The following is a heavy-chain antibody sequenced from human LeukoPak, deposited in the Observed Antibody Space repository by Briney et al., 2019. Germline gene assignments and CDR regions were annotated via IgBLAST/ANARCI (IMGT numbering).Heavy chain of an antibody. D-gene: IGHD3-22*01. CDR2: ISSSSTTI. Sequence: GGSLRLSCAASGFTFSSYSMLWVRQAPGKGLEWVSYISSSSTTIYYAYSVKGRFTISRDNAKNSLYLQMNTLRAEDTAVYYCARDRHKYNYDSGGYPPYWGQGTLVTVSS. CDR1: GFTFSSYS. CDR3: ARDRHKYNYDSGGYPPY. V-gene: IGHV3-48*01. J-gene: IGHJ4*02.